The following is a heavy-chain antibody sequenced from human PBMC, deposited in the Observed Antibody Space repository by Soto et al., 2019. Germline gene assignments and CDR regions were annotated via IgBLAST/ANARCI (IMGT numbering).Heavy chain of an antibody. CDR3: VRDRSGSYLEGFDY. J-gene: IGHJ4*02. V-gene: IGHV3-7*01. CDR1: GFTFSSFW. Sequence: EVQLVESGGGLVQLGGSRRLSCAASGFTFSSFWMTWVRQAPGKGLEWVANIKHDGSEKYYVESVKGRFTISGDNAGNSLFLEMKSLRSEDTAVYSCVRDRSGSYLEGFDYWGQGTLVTVSS. CDR2: IKHDGSEK. D-gene: IGHD1-26*01.